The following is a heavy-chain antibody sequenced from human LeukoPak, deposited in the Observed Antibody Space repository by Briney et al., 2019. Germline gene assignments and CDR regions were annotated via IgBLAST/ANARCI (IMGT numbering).Heavy chain of an antibody. J-gene: IGHJ4*02. CDR2: INHSGST. CDR1: GGSFSGYY. Sequence: PSETLSLTCAVYGGSFSGYYWSWIRQPPGKGLEWIGEINHSGSTNYNPSLTSRVTISVDTSKNQFSLKLSSVTAADTAVYYCARVVRGYSYGYSYYFDYWGQGTLVTVSS. CDR3: ARVVRGYSYGYSYYFDY. D-gene: IGHD5-18*01. V-gene: IGHV4-34*01.